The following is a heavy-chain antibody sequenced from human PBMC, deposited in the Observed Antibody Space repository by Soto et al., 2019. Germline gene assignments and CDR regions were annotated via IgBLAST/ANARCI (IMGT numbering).Heavy chain of an antibody. CDR3: ARSHSSGWYWVDY. D-gene: IGHD6-19*01. J-gene: IGHJ4*02. CDR2: INHSGST. CDR1: GGSFSGYY. V-gene: IGHV4-34*01. Sequence: SETLSLTCAVYGGSFSGYYWSWIRQPPGKGLEWIGEINHSGSTNYNPSLKSRVTISVDTSKNQFSLKLSSVTAADTAVYYCARSHSSGWYWVDYWGQGTLVTVSS.